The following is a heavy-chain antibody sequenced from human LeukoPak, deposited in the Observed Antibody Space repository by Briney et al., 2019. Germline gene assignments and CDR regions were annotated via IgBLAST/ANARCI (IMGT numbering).Heavy chain of an antibody. CDR1: GGSISSDY. V-gene: IGHV4-4*07. CDR3: ARDSVGALEY. D-gene: IGHD2-2*01. CDR2: IYTSGGT. J-gene: IGHJ4*02. Sequence: SETLSLTCTVSGGSISSDYWSWMRQPAGRGVEWIGRIYTSGGTNYNPSVKRRVTISVDTSKNQFSLKLSSVTAADTAVYSCARDSVGALEYWGQGTLVTVSS.